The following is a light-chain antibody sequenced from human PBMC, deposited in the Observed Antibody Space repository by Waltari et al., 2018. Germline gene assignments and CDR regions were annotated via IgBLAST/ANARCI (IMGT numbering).Light chain of an antibody. CDR3: QQYGTSSTWT. Sequence: EIVLTQSPGTLSLSTGERATLPCRASQSVSSSYLAWYQQKPGQAPRLLIYGASSRATGIPDRFSGSGSGTDFTLTISRLEPQDFAVYYCQQYGTSSTWTFGQGTKVEIK. V-gene: IGKV3-20*01. CDR2: GAS. CDR1: QSVSSSY. J-gene: IGKJ1*01.